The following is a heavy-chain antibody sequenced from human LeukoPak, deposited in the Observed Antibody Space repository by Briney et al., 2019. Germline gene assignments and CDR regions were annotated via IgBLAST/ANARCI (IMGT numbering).Heavy chain of an antibody. V-gene: IGHV3-21*01. J-gene: IGHJ4*02. CDR1: GFTFSSYS. D-gene: IGHD6-25*01. Sequence: KSGGSLRLSCAASGFTFSSYSMNWVRQAPGKGLEWVSSISSSSSYIYYADSVKGRFTISRDNAKNSLYLQMNSLRAEDTAVYYCAKDCGYASGTFFVNWGQGTLVTVSS. CDR3: AKDCGYASGTFFVN. CDR2: ISSSSSYI.